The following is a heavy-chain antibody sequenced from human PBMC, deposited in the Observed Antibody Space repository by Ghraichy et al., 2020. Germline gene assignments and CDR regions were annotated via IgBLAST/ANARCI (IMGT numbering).Heavy chain of an antibody. D-gene: IGHD3-3*01. Sequence: LSLTCTVSGGSISSGDYYWSWIRQPPGKGLEWIGYIYYSGSTYYNPSLKSRVTISVDTSKNQFSLKLSSVTAADTAVYYCAALDFWSGYSLRSWGQGTLVTVSS. CDR2: IYYSGST. J-gene: IGHJ5*02. CDR1: GGSISSGDYY. CDR3: AALDFWSGYSLRS. V-gene: IGHV4-30-4*01.